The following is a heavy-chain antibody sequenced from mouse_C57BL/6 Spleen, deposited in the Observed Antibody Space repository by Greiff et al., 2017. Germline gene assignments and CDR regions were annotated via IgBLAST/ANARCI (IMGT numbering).Heavy chain of an antibody. CDR2: IYPRSGNT. CDR1: GYTFTSYG. J-gene: IGHJ2*01. D-gene: IGHD2-4*01. Sequence: QVQLQQSGAELARPGASVKLSCKASGYTFTSYGISWVKQRTGQGLEWIGEIYPRSGNTYYNEKFKGKATLTADKSSSTAYMELRSLTSEDSAVYVCARFYYDFYYFDDWGQGTTLTVSS. V-gene: IGHV1-81*01. CDR3: ARFYYDFYYFDD.